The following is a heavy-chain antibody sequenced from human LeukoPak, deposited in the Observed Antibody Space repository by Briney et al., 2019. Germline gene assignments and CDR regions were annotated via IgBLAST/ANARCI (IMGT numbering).Heavy chain of an antibody. D-gene: IGHD3-22*01. CDR2: ISANNGNT. V-gene: IGHV1-18*01. CDR3: ARDDHYDSSAY. CDR1: GYTFTNYG. J-gene: IGHJ4*02. Sequence: GASVEVSCKASGYTFTNYGISWVRQAPGQGLEWMGWISANNGNTYYAQKLQGRVTMTTDTSTSTAYMELRSLRSDDTAVYYCARDDHYDSSAYWGQGTLVTVSS.